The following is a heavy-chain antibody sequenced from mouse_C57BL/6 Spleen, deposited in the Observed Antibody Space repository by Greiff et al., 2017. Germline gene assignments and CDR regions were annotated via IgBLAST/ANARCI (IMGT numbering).Heavy chain of an antibody. Sequence: EVQLQQSGPELVKPGASVKISCKASGYTFTDYYMNWVKQSHGKSLEWIGDINPNNGGTSYNQKFKGKATLTVDKSSSTAYMELRILTSEDSAVYYCAAVAYGNYDDAMDYWGQGTSVTVSS. D-gene: IGHD2-1*01. CDR2: INPNNGGT. CDR3: AAVAYGNYDDAMDY. V-gene: IGHV1-26*01. CDR1: GYTFTDYY. J-gene: IGHJ4*01.